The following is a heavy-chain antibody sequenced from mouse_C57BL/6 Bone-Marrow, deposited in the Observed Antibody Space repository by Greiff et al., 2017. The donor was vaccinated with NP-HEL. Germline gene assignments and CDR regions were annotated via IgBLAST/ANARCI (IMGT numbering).Heavy chain of an antibody. Sequence: QVQLQQSGAELVKPGASVKISCKASGYAFSSYWMNWVKQRPGKGLEWIGQIYPGDGDTNYNGKFKGKATLTADKSSSTAYMQLSSLTSEDSAVYFCAICVHYGTPYYFDYWGQGTTLTVSS. V-gene: IGHV1-80*01. J-gene: IGHJ2*01. CDR3: AICVHYGTPYYFDY. CDR1: GYAFSSYW. D-gene: IGHD2-1*01. CDR2: IYPGDGDT.